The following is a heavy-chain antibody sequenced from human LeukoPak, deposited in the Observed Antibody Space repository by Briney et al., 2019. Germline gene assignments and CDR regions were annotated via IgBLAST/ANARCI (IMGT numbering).Heavy chain of an antibody. J-gene: IGHJ5*02. V-gene: IGHV3-21*01. CDR1: GFTFSSYS. CDR3: ARFFWRNWFDP. D-gene: IGHD3-3*01. CDR2: ISSSSSYI. Sequence: GSLRLSCAASGFTFSSYSMNWVRQAPGKGLEWVSSISSSSSYIYYADSVKGRFTISRDNAKNSPYLQMNSLRAEDTAVYYCARFFWRNWFDPWGQGTLVTVSS.